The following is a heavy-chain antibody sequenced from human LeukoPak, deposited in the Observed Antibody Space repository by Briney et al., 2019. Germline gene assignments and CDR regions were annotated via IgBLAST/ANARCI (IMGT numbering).Heavy chain of an antibody. D-gene: IGHD6-19*01. CDR1: GGSISSSSYY. V-gene: IGHV4-39*07. CDR3: ARDPSSGWYRWFDP. CDR2: IYYSGKT. J-gene: IGHJ5*02. Sequence: SETLSLTCTVSGGSISSSSYYWGWIRQPPGKGLEWIGSIYYSGKTYYNVSLKSRVTISVDTSKNQFSLKLSSVTAADTAVYYCARDPSSGWYRWFDPWGQGTLVTVSS.